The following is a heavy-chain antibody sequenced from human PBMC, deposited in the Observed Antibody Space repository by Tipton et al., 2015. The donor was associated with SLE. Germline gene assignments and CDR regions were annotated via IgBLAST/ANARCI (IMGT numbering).Heavy chain of an antibody. J-gene: IGHJ4*02. Sequence: TLSLTCAVYGGSFNNHYWGWIRQPPGKGLEWIGEINRSGSTYYNPSLKSRVTISVNTSKNQFSLRLSSVTAADTAMFYCASGTLEWSHEPDYWGQGTLVTVSS. CDR2: INRSGST. CDR3: ASGTLEWSHEPDY. D-gene: IGHD3-3*01. V-gene: IGHV4-34*01. CDR1: GGSFNNHY.